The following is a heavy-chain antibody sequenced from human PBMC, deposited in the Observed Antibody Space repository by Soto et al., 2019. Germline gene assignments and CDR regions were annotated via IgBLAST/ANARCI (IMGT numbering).Heavy chain of an antibody. CDR2: INHSGST. CDR3: ARPMVRGVRYYYYYGMDV. CDR1: GGSFSGYY. V-gene: IGHV4-34*01. J-gene: IGHJ6*02. D-gene: IGHD3-10*01. Sequence: WETLSRTCAVYGGSFSGYYWSWIRQPPGKGLEWIGEINHSGSTNYNPSLKSRVTISVDTSKNQFSLKLSSVTAADTAVYYCARPMVRGVRYYYYYGMDVWGQGTTVTVSS.